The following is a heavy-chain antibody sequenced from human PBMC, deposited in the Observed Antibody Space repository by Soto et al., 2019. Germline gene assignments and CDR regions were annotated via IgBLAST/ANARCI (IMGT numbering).Heavy chain of an antibody. V-gene: IGHV4-59*01. CDR2: IYYSGST. D-gene: IGHD6-19*01. CDR1: GGTISSYY. Sequence: PSGTLSLTCTASGGTISSYYLSWIRQPPGKGLEWIGYIYYSGSTNYNPSLKSRVTISVDTSKNQCSLKLSSVTAADTAVYYCARDPGRSSGWYKYAFDIWGQGTMVTV. CDR3: ARDPGRSSGWYKYAFDI. J-gene: IGHJ3*02.